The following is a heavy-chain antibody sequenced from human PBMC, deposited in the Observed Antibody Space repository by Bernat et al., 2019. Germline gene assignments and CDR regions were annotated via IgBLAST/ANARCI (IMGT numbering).Heavy chain of an antibody. V-gene: IGHV4-39*02. D-gene: IGHD5-12*01. CDR1: GGSISSSSYY. CDR2: IYYSGST. CDR3: AREGDIVATIIDY. J-gene: IGHJ4*02. Sequence: QLQLQESGPGLVKPSETLSLTCTVSGGSISSSSYYWGWIRQPPGKGLEWIGSIYYSGSTYYNPSLKSRVTISVDTSKNHFSLKLSSVTAADTAVYYCAREGDIVATIIDYWGQGTLVTVSS.